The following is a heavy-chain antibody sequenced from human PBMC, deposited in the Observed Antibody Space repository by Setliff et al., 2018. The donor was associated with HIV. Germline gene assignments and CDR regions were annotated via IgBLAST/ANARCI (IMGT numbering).Heavy chain of an antibody. Sequence: SLKISCVASGLTFSSHGMHWVRQVPGKGLEWVSTINWNSDFIAYADSVKGRFTVARDNANSSLYLQMNSLRPEDSALYYCVREGSVSGKYYYYMNLWGKGTTVTVS. CDR2: INWNSDFI. V-gene: IGHV3-9*01. CDR3: VREGSVSGKYYYYMNL. D-gene: IGHD6-19*01. J-gene: IGHJ6*03. CDR1: GLTFSSHG.